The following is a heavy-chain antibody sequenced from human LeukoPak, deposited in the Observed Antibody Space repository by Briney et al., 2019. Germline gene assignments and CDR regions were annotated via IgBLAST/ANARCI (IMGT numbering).Heavy chain of an antibody. J-gene: IGHJ4*02. Sequence: SETLSLTCTVSGGSISSYYWSWIRQPPGKGLEWIGYIYYSGSTYYNPSLKSRVTISVDTSKNQFSLKLSSVTAADTAVYYCARDPDCGGDCPFWYFDYWGQGTLVTVSS. V-gene: IGHV4-59*12. D-gene: IGHD2-21*02. CDR3: ARDPDCGGDCPFWYFDY. CDR1: GGSISSYY. CDR2: IYYSGST.